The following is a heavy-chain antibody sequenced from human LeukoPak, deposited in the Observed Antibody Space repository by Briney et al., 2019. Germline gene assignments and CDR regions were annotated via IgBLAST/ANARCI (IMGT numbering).Heavy chain of an antibody. CDR1: GFTFSSYS. J-gene: IGHJ4*02. D-gene: IGHD3-16*02. CDR2: ISSSSSTI. Sequence: GGSLRLSCAASGFTFSSYSMNWVRQAPGKGLEWVSYISSSSSTIYYAGSVKGRFTISRDNAKNSLYLQMNSLRAEDTAVYYCAGAYDYVWGSYRPYYFDYWGQGTLVTVSS. CDR3: AGAYDYVWGSYRPYYFDY. V-gene: IGHV3-48*01.